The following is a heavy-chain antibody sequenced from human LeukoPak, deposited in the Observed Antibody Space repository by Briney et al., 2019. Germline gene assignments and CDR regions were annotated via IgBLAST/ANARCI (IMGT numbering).Heavy chain of an antibody. CDR3: ASERIAVAGSRDY. CDR2: IYYSGST. J-gene: IGHJ4*02. CDR1: GGSISSSSFY. D-gene: IGHD6-19*01. V-gene: IGHV4-39*01. Sequence: SETLSLTCTVSGGSISSSSFYWGWIRQPPGKGLEWIGSIYYSGSTYYNPPLKSRVTISVDTSKNQFSLKLSSVTAADTAVYYCASERIAVAGSRDYWGQGTLVTVSS.